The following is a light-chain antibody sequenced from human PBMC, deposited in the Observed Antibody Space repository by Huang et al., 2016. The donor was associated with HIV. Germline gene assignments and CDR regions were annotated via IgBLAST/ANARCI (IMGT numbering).Light chain of an antibody. CDR3: QQSYNTSWT. CDR1: QNINSV. Sequence: DIQLTQSPSSLSASVGDRVNITCRASQNINSVLNWYKQTTGKAPNLLIYAASSLHSGVPSRFSGSGSGTDFTLTISGLQPVDLGTYYCQQSYNTSWTFGQGTTVEIK. V-gene: IGKV1-39*01. CDR2: AAS. J-gene: IGKJ1*01.